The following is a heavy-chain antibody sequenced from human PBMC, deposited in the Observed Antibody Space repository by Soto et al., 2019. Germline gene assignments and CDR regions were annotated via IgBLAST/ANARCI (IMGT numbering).Heavy chain of an antibody. Sequence: GGSLRLSCAASGITVSSNYMSWVRQAPGKGLEWVSVIYSGGSTYYADSVKGRFTISRDNSKNTLYLQMNSLRAEDTAVYYCAWSVLPAAIHGYFSDWGKGTLVTVSS. V-gene: IGHV3-66*01. CDR2: IYSGGST. D-gene: IGHD2-2*01. J-gene: IGHJ4*02. CDR3: AWSVLPAAIHGYFSD. CDR1: GITVSSNY.